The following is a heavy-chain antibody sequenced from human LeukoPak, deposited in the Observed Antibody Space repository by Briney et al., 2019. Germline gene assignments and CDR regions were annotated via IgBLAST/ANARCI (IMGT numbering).Heavy chain of an antibody. CDR2: IKQDGSEK. CDR3: AREIAVAGASLDWFDP. CDR1: GFTFSSYW. D-gene: IGHD6-19*01. J-gene: IGHJ5*02. Sequence: PGGSLRLSCAASGFTFSSYWMSWVRQAPGKGLEWVANIKQDGSEKYYVDSVKGRFTISRDNAKNSLYLQMNSLRAEDTAVYYCAREIAVAGASLDWFDPWAREPWSPSPQ. V-gene: IGHV3-7*01.